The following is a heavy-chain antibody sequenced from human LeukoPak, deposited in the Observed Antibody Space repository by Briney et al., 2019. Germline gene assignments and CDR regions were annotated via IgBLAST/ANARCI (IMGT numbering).Heavy chain of an antibody. CDR2: IYYTGKT. CDR1: GDFISSSSYY. V-gene: IGHV4-39*02. CDR3: ARRRYYDSTGYFE. J-gene: IGHJ1*01. Sequence: PSETLSLTCTVSGDFISSSSYYWGWIRQPPGKGLEWIGDIYYTGKTYYNQSLKSRVFISIDTSKNYFSLNLNFVTAADTAVYYCARRRYYDSTGYFEWGRGSLVTVSS. D-gene: IGHD3-22*01.